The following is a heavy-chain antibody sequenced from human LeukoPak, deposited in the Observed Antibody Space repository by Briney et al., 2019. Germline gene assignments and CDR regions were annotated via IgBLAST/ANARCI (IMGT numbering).Heavy chain of an antibody. V-gene: IGHV3-21*01. J-gene: IGHJ2*01. D-gene: IGHD6-13*01. CDR3: ARAYSSSYYVYWYFDL. Sequence: GGSLRLSCTASGLTFENYSLAWVRQAPGKGLEWVSSISSGSSYMYYIDSVKGRFTISRDNAKNSVYLQMSNLRAEDTAVYYCARAYSSSYYVYWYFDLWGRGTLVTVSS. CDR1: GLTFENYS. CDR2: ISSGSSYM.